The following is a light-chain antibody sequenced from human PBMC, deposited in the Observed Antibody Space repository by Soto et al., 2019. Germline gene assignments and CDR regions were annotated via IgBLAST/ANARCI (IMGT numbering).Light chain of an antibody. V-gene: IGKV1-5*03. J-gene: IGKJ1*01. Sequence: DIQGTQLHLTLSGSVGDRVTITCRASQGISRWLAWYQQKPGKAPRFLIYEASRLESGVPSRFSGSGSGTEFTLTISGLQADDSATYYCQQYNSYSGTFGQGTKV. CDR3: QQYNSYSGT. CDR2: EAS. CDR1: QGISRW.